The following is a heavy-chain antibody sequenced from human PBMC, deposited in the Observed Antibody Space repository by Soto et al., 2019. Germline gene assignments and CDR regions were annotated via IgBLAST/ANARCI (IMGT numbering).Heavy chain of an antibody. J-gene: IGHJ4*02. V-gene: IGHV3-21*01. CDR1: GFTFSSYS. CDR2: ISSSSSYI. CDR3: ARDVKAAITIFGVVSPTAVDY. D-gene: IGHD3-3*01. Sequence: GGSLRLSCAASGFTFSSYSMNWVRQAPGKGLEWVSSISSSSSYIYYADSVKGRFTISRDNAKNSLYLQMNSLRAEDTAVYYCARDVKAAITIFGVVSPTAVDYWGQGTLVTVSS.